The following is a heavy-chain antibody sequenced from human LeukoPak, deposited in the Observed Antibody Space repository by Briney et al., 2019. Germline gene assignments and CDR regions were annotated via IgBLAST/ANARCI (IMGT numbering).Heavy chain of an antibody. J-gene: IGHJ4*02. D-gene: IGHD3-10*01. CDR2: ISTYNGNT. Sequence: ASVNVSCKASGYTFTSYGISWVRQAPGQGLEWMGWISTYNGNTYYAQNLKGRVTMTTDTSTSTAYMELRSLRSDDTAVYYCARDYGPGRVDYFDSWGQGSLVTVSS. V-gene: IGHV1-18*01. CDR1: GYTFTSYG. CDR3: ARDYGPGRVDYFDS.